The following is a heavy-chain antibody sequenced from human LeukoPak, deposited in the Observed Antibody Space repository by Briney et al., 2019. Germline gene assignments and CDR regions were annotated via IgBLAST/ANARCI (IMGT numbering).Heavy chain of an antibody. J-gene: IGHJ4*02. CDR3: ARGGYSYGYTYFDY. V-gene: IGHV3-48*03. CDR2: ISSSGSTI. D-gene: IGHD5-18*01. CDR1: GFTFSSYE. Sequence: GGSLRLSCAVSGFTFSSYEMNWVRQAPGKGLEWVSYISSSGSTIYYADSVKGRFTISRDNAKNSLYLQMNSLRAEDTAVYYCARGGYSYGYTYFDYWGQGTLVTVSS.